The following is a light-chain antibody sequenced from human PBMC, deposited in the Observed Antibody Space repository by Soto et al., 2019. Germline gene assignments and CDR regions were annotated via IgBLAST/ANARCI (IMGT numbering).Light chain of an antibody. CDR1: QSVSHSY. CDR2: GAS. V-gene: IGKV3-20*01. J-gene: IGKJ2*01. Sequence: EIVLTQSPGTLSLSPGERATLSCRASQSVSHSYLAWYRQKPGQAPRLLIYGASNRVTGIPDRFSGSGSGTDFTLTIRRMEPEDFAMYYCHQYGNSPQTFGQGTKLEIK. CDR3: HQYGNSPQT.